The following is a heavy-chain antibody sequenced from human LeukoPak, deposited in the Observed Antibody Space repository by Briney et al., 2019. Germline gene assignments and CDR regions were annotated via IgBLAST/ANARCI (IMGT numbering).Heavy chain of an antibody. V-gene: IGHV3-48*04. Sequence: GGSLRLSCAASGFTFSSYSMNWVRQAPGKGLEWVSYITSSGGTIYYADSVKGRFTISRDNAKKSLYLQMNSLRAEHTAVHYCARWVDYWGQGTLVTVSS. CDR2: ITSSGGTI. CDR1: GFTFSSYS. J-gene: IGHJ4*02. D-gene: IGHD6-13*01. CDR3: ARWVDY.